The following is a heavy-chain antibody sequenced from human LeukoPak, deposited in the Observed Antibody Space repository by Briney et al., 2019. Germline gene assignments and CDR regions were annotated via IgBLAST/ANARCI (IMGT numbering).Heavy chain of an antibody. CDR3: ARHPTYYDSSGYYIARYYYYMDV. V-gene: IGHV3-7*01. CDR2: IKQDGSEK. D-gene: IGHD3-22*01. Sequence: GGSLRLSCAASGFTFSSYWMSWVRQAPGKGLEWVANIKQDGSEKYYVDSVKGRFTISRDNAKNSLYLQMNSLRAEDTAVYYCARHPTYYDSSGYYIARYYYYMDVWGKGTTVTVSS. J-gene: IGHJ6*03. CDR1: GFTFSSYW.